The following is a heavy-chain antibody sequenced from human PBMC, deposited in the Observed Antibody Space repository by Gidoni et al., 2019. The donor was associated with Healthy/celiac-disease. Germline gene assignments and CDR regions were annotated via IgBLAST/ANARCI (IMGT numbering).Heavy chain of an antibody. CDR2: LSRSSSYI. CDR3: GRGSGPHRDNWFDP. J-gene: IGHJ5*02. CDR1: GFTFRRYS. D-gene: IGHD3-10*01. Sequence: ELQPLEPGGGLVNTGASLRLSCAASGFTFRRYSMTWVRQAPGKGLEWVSSLSRSSSYIYYADSVKGRLTISRDNAKNSLYQQMNRRRAEDTAVYDCGRGSGPHRDNWFDPWGQGTLVTVSS. V-gene: IGHV3-21*01.